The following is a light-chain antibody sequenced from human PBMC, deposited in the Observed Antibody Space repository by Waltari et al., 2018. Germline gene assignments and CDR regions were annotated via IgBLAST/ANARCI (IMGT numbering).Light chain of an antibody. CDR2: ATS. V-gene: IGKV3-20*01. Sequence: EIVLTQSPGTLSLSPGERATLSCRASQSIGKYLVWYQQKPGQAPRLLIYATSSRATGVPDRFSGSGSGTDFSLTISRLEPEDFAVYYCQNHERLPATFGQGTKVE. CDR1: QSIGKY. J-gene: IGKJ1*01. CDR3: QNHERLPAT.